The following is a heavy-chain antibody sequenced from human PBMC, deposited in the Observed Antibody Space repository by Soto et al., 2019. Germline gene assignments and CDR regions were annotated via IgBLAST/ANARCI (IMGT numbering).Heavy chain of an antibody. V-gene: IGHV6-1*01. D-gene: IGHD3-10*01. CDR1: GDSVSSNSAA. CDR3: ATRGITLGAEYLHH. Sequence: PSQTLSLTCAISGDSVSSNSAAWNWIRQSPSRGLEWLGRTYYRSKWYNDYAVSVKSRITINPDTSKNQFSLHLNSVTPEDTAVYYCATRGITLGAEYLHHWGQGNRVNVSS. J-gene: IGHJ1*01. CDR2: TYYRSKWYN.